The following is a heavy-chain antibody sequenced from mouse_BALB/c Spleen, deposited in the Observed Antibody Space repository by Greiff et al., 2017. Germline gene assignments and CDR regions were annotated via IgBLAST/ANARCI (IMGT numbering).Heavy chain of an antibody. CDR3: ARDGVAKAVDY. J-gene: IGHJ4*01. V-gene: IGHV2-6-7*01. CDR2: IWGDGST. Sequence: VQLQQSGPGLVAPSQSLSITCTVSGFSLTGYGVNWVRQPPGKGLEWLGMIWGDGSTDYNSALKSRLSISKDNPKSQVFLKMNSLQTDDTARYSCARDGVAKAVDYWGQGTSVTVSS. D-gene: IGHD1-1*02. CDR1: GFSLTGYG.